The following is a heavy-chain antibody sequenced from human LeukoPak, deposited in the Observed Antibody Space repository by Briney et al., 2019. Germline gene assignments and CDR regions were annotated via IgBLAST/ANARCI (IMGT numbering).Heavy chain of an antibody. CDR2: IYYSGST. V-gene: IGHV4-59*01. J-gene: IGHJ5*02. CDR1: GGSFSGYY. Sequence: SETLSLTCAVYGGSFSGYYWSWIRQPPGKGLEWIGYIYYSGSTNYNPSLKSRVTISVDTSKNQFSLKLSSVTAADTAVYYCARVSPPIRYSYGSNWFDPWGQGTLVTVSS. D-gene: IGHD5-18*01. CDR3: ARVSPPIRYSYGSNWFDP.